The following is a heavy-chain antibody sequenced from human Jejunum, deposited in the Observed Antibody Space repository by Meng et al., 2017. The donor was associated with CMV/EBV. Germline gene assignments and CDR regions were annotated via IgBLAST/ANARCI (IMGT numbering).Heavy chain of an antibody. CDR2: INPNTAAT. CDR1: GYTFTGYF. D-gene: IGHD3-3*01. CDR3: ARRHDFDLYFDY. Sequence: CKTSGYTFTGYFIHWVRQAPGQGLEWMGRINPNTAATDYAQKFQGRVTMIGDTSTNTVYLEMSRLRSGDTAVYYCARRHDFDLYFDYWGQGALVTVSS. V-gene: IGHV1-2*06. J-gene: IGHJ4*02.